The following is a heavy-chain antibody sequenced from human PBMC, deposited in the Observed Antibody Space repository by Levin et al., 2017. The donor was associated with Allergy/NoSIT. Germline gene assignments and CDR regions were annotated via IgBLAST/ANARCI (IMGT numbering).Heavy chain of an antibody. D-gene: IGHD6-13*01. Sequence: LSLTCAASGFTFSTYAMSWVRQAPGKGLEWVSAISDSGGSTYYADSVKGRFTISRDNSKNTLYLQMNSLRAEDTAVYYCANLIAAAGTNYWGQGTLVTVSS. J-gene: IGHJ4*02. CDR1: GFTFSTYA. CDR3: ANLIAAAGTNY. CDR2: ISDSGGST. V-gene: IGHV3-23*01.